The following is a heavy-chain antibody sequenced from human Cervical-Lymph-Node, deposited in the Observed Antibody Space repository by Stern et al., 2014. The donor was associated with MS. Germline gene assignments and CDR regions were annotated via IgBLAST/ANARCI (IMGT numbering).Heavy chain of an antibody. J-gene: IGHJ4*02. CDR1: GYTFTSYY. CDR3: ARDPYCSTTSCYEPMFDY. CDR2: INPSGGST. V-gene: IGHV1-46*03. D-gene: IGHD2-2*01. Sequence: DQLVESGAEVKKPGASVKVSCKASGYTFTSYYMHWVRQAPGQGLEWMGIINPSGGSTTYAQKFQGRVTMTRDTSTSTDYMELSSLRSEDTAVYFCARDPYCSTTSCYEPMFDYWGQGTLVTVSS.